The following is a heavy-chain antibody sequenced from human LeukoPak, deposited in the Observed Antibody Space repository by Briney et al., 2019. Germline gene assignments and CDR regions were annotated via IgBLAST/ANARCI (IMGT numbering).Heavy chain of an antibody. CDR1: GYSFTNYW. D-gene: IGHD2-2*01. V-gene: IGHV5-51*01. Sequence: GESLKISCEGSGYSFTNYWIGWVRQMPGKGLEWMGIIYPDDSDSRYSPSFQGQVTISADKSIGTAYLQWSSLKASDTAMYYCAIGGDSSTSCYRCFNYWGQGTLVTVSS. CDR2: IYPDDSDS. J-gene: IGHJ4*02. CDR3: AIGGDSSTSCYRCFNY.